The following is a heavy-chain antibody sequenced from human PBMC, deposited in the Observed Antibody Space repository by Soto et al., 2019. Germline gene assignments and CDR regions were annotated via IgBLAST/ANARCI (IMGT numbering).Heavy chain of an antibody. J-gene: IGHJ6*02. Sequence: LRLSCAASGFTFSSYSMNWVRQAPGKGLEWVSSISSSSSYIYYADSVKGRFTISRDNAKNSLYLQMNSLRAEDTAVYYCARDNPGFGELLSYYYGMDVWGQGTTVTVSS. CDR1: GFTFSSYS. D-gene: IGHD3-10*01. V-gene: IGHV3-21*01. CDR2: ISSSSSYI. CDR3: ARDNPGFGELLSYYYGMDV.